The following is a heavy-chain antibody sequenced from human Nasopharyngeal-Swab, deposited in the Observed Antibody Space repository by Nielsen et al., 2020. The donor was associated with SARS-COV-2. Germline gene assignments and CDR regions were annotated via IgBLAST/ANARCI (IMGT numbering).Heavy chain of an antibody. D-gene: IGHD3-22*01. CDR1: GYTFTSYD. Sequence: ASVKVSCKASGYTFTSYDINWVRQATGQGLEWMGWMNPNSGNTGYAQKFQGRVTMTRNTSISTAYMELSSLRSEDTAVYYCATYYYGSSGYLVVDYWGQGTLVTVSP. J-gene: IGHJ4*02. CDR3: ATYYYGSSGYLVVDY. V-gene: IGHV1-8*01. CDR2: MNPNSGNT.